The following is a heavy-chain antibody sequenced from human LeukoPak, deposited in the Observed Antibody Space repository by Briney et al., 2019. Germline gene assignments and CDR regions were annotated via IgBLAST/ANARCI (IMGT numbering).Heavy chain of an antibody. V-gene: IGHV1-69*05. CDR3: ARVFEDGYGSGYYAY. J-gene: IGHJ4*02. D-gene: IGHD3-22*01. Sequence: SVRLSCEASGGTFSSYAISWVRQAPGKGLEWMGSIIPIFGNTNYAENLQGRVTITTDESTSTPYMEMTSLRSEDTAGYYCARVFEDGYGSGYYAYWGQGTLVTVSS. CDR1: GGTFSSYA. CDR2: IIPIFGNT.